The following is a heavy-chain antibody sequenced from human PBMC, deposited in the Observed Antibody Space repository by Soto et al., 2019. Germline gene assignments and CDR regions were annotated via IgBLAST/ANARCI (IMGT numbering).Heavy chain of an antibody. J-gene: IGHJ6*02. CDR2: IIPIFDTA. CDR3: ARHDCISTSCYYYYYYSMDV. D-gene: IGHD2-2*01. V-gene: IGHV1-69*12. CDR1: GGTFSSYA. Sequence: QVQLVQSGAEVKKPGSSVKVSCKTSGGTFSSYAISWVRQAPGQGLEWMGGIIPIFDTANYAQKFQGRVTITAEESPSTAHTELSSLRSEDTAVYYCARHDCISTSCYYYYYYSMDVWGQGTTVTVS.